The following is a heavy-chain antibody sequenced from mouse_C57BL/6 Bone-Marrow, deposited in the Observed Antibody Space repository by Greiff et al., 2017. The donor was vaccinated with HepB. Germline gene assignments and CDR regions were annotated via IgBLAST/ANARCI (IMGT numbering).Heavy chain of an antibody. Sequence: VQLQQPGAELVKPGASVKLSCKASGYTFTSYWMHWVKQRPGQGLEWIGMIHPNSGSTNYNEKFKSKATLTVDKSSSTADMQLSSLTSEDSAVYYCAARQLRLPYYFDYWGQGTTLTVSS. J-gene: IGHJ2*01. CDR2: IHPNSGST. CDR1: GYTFTSYW. CDR3: AARQLRLPYYFDY. V-gene: IGHV1-64*01. D-gene: IGHD3-2*02.